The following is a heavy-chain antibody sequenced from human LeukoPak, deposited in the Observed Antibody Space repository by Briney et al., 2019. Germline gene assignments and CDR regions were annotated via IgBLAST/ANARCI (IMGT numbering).Heavy chain of an antibody. D-gene: IGHD3-3*01. CDR3: ARDSAGSTYYPYNWFDP. CDR1: GSTFSTYT. V-gene: IGHV3-21*01. CDR2: ISSSSGYI. J-gene: IGHJ5*02. Sequence: GGSLRLSCAASGSTFSTYTMNWVRQAPGKGLEWVSSISSSSGYIYYADSVKGRFTISRDNAKNSLYLQMNSLRAEDTAVYYCARDSAGSTYYPYNWFDPWGQGTLVTVSS.